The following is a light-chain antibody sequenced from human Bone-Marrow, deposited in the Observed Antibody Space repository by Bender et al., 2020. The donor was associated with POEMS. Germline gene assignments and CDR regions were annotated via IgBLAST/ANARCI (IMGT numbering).Light chain of an antibody. CDR3: CSYAGSSTWV. CDR2: EGS. J-gene: IGLJ3*02. V-gene: IGLV2-23*01. Sequence: QSALTQPASVSGSPGQSITISCTGTSSDVGSYNFVSWYQKHPGKAPKLMIYEGSKRPSGVSNRFSGSKSGNTASLTISGLQAEDEADYHCCSYAGSSTWVFGGGTKVTVL. CDR1: SSDVGSYNF.